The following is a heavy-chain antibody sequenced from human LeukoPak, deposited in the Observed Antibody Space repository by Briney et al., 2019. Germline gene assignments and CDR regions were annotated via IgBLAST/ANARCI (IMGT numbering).Heavy chain of an antibody. CDR2: IYYSGST. D-gene: IGHD5-12*01. J-gene: IGHJ6*02. CDR1: GGSISSGGYY. CDR3: AGYDFNYYGMNV. V-gene: IGHV4-31*03. Sequence: SETLSLTCTVSGGSISSGGYYWSWIRQHPGKGLEWIGYIYYSGSTYYNPSLKSRVTISVDTSKNQFSLKLSSVTAADTAVYYCAGYDFNYYGMNVWGQGTTVTVSS.